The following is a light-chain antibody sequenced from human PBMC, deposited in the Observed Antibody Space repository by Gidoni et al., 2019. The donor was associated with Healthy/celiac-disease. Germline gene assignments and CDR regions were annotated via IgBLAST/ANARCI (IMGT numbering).Light chain of an antibody. V-gene: IGKV3-20*01. CDR2: GAS. J-gene: IGKJ3*01. CDR1: QSVSSSY. CDR3: QQYGSSPFT. Sequence: EIVLTQSPGTLSLSPGERATLSCRASQSVSSSYLAWYQQKPGQAPRLLIYGASSSATGIPDRFSGSGSGTDFTLTISRLEPEDFAVYYCQQYGSSPFTFGPXTKVDIK.